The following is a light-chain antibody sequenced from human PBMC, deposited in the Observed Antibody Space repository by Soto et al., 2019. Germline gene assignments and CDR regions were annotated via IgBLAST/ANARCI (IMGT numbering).Light chain of an antibody. V-gene: IGKV3-20*01. CDR2: GVH. CDR1: QSVSSNY. Sequence: EIVLTQSPGALSLSPGERATLSCRASQSVSSNYLAWYQQKPGQAPRLLIYGVHSRATGIPDRFSGSGSGTDFTLTISRLEPEDFAVYYCHHYGDSPPETFGQGTKVDIK. CDR3: HHYGDSPPET. J-gene: IGKJ1*01.